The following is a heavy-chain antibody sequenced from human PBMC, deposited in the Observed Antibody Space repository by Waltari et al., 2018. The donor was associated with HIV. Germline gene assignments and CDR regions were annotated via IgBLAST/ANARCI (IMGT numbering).Heavy chain of an antibody. CDR2: RERYGAST. J-gene: IGHJ3*01. CDR1: GFTFSRYW. V-gene: IGHV3-74*01. CDR3: VRAGRSSDGFDV. Sequence: EVQLVESGGGLVQPGGSLRLSCGASGFTFSRYWMHRVRQAPGKGLGVVSSRERYGASTNYADSLKGRVTIARDNAKNTLSLQMNSLSVEDTAVYYCVRAGRSSDGFDVWGQGTMVTVSS. D-gene: IGHD6-6*01.